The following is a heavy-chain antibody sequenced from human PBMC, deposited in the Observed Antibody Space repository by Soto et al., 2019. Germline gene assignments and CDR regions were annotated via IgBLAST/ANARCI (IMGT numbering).Heavy chain of an antibody. J-gene: IGHJ6*02. CDR1: GDSVSSNSAA. Sequence: PSQTLSLTCAISGDSVSSNSAAWNWIRQSPSRGLEWLGRTYYKSKWYNDYAVSVKSRITINADTSRNQFSLQLNSVTPEDTAVDYCTRDRVHLVRGVIYDYYGMDVWGQGTTVTVSS. CDR2: TYYKSKWYN. V-gene: IGHV6-1*01. D-gene: IGHD3-10*01. CDR3: TRDRVHLVRGVIYDYYGMDV.